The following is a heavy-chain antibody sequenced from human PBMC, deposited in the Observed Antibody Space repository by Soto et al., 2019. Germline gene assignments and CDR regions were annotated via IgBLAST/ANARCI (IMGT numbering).Heavy chain of an antibody. Sequence: TLSLTCTVSGGSISSGGYYWSWIRQHPGKGLEWIGYIYYSGSTYYNPSLKSRVTISVDTSKNQFSLKLSSVTAADTAVYYCARVYSSSSGLFDYWGQGTLVTVSS. V-gene: IGHV4-31*03. CDR2: IYYSGST. CDR3: ARVYSSSSGLFDY. CDR1: GGSISSGGYY. J-gene: IGHJ4*02. D-gene: IGHD6-6*01.